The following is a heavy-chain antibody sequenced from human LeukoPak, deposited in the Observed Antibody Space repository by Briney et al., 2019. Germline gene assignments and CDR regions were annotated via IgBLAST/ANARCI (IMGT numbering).Heavy chain of an antibody. CDR1: GASVSSYY. Sequence: PSETLSLTCTVSGASVSSYYWSWIRQPPGKGLEWIGYIYYSGSTNYNPSLKSRVTISVDTSKNQFSLKLSSVTAADTAVYYCARGKKTVNLDYWGQGTLVTVSS. CDR2: IYYSGST. J-gene: IGHJ4*02. D-gene: IGHD4-11*01. V-gene: IGHV4-59*08. CDR3: ARGKKTVNLDY.